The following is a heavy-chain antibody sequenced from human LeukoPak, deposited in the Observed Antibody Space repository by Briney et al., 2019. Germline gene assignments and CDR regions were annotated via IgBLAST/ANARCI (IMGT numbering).Heavy chain of an antibody. Sequence: GSLRPSCAASGFTFSSSAMSWVRQAPGKGLGWVANIKLDGSEKYYVNSMKCRFTTSRDNAKNSLCLQMNSLRGEDTAVYYCAKDQLDSSAGYFHHWGQGTLVTVSS. CDR1: GFTFSSSA. CDR3: AKDQLDSSAGYFHH. CDR2: IKLDGSEK. J-gene: IGHJ1*01. D-gene: IGHD3-22*01. V-gene: IGHV3-7*04.